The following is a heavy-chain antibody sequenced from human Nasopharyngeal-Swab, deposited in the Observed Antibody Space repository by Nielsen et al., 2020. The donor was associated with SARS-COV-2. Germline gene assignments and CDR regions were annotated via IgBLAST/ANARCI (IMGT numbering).Heavy chain of an antibody. CDR3: ARTMVRGVIDY. V-gene: IGHV4-59*01. CDR2: IYYSGST. CDR1: GGSISSYY. J-gene: IGHJ4*02. Sequence: LSCTVSGGSISSYYWSWIRQPPGKGLEWIGYIYYSGSTNYNPSLKSRVTISVDTSKNQFSLKLSSVTAADTAVYYCARTMVRGVIDYWGQGTLVTVSS. D-gene: IGHD3-10*01.